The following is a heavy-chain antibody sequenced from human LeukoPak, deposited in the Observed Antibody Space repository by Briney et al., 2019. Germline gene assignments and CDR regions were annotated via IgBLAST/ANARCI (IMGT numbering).Heavy chain of an antibody. V-gene: IGHV1-18*01. CDR1: GYTFTSYG. D-gene: IGHD3-10*01. J-gene: IGHJ4*02. CDR2: ISGYNGNT. Sequence: GASVKVSCKASGYTFTSYGINWVRQAPGQGLEWMGWISGYNGNTNYVQKLQGRVTMTTDTSTSTAYMELRSLRTDDTAVYYCAGLLSGSGSYSFDYWGQGTLVTVSS. CDR3: AGLLSGSGSYSFDY.